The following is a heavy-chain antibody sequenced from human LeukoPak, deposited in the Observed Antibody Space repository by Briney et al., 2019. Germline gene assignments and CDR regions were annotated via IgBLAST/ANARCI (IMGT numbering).Heavy chain of an antibody. Sequence: SETLSLTCTVSGGSISSSSYYWGWLRQPPGTGLEWVGSIYYSGSTYYNPSLKSRVTISVNTSKNQFSLKLSSVTAADTAVYCCARHAYFLEWLSSPFDYWGQGTLVTVSS. J-gene: IGHJ4*02. D-gene: IGHD3-3*01. CDR2: IYYSGST. CDR3: ARHAYFLEWLSSPFDY. V-gene: IGHV4-39*01. CDR1: GGSISSSSYY.